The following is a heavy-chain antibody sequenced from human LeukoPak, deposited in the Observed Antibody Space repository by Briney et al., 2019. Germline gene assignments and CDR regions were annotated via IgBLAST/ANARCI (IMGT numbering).Heavy chain of an antibody. Sequence: TGGSLRLSCAASGFTFSSYSMNWVRQAPGKGLEWVSSISSRSSYIYYVDSVKGRFTISRDNAKNSLYLQMNSLRAEDTAVYYCARDETSTGYPVGMDVWGQGTTVTVSS. CDR3: ARDETSTGYPVGMDV. CDR1: GFTFSSYS. J-gene: IGHJ6*02. V-gene: IGHV3-21*01. CDR2: ISSRSSYI. D-gene: IGHD3-22*01.